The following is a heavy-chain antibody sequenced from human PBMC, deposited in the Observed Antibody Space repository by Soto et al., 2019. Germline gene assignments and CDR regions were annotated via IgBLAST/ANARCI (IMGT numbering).Heavy chain of an antibody. D-gene: IGHD3-16*01. CDR1: GYTFTGYY. CDR3: ARDLGEMXXM. J-gene: IGHJ3*01. V-gene: IGHV1-46*01. CDR2: INPSGGST. Sequence: GASVKVSCKASGYTFTGYYMHWVRQAPGQGLEWMGIINPSGGSTGYAQKFQGRVTMTRDTSTSTVYMELSSLRSEDTAVYYCARDLGEMXXMWGQGTMVTVSS.